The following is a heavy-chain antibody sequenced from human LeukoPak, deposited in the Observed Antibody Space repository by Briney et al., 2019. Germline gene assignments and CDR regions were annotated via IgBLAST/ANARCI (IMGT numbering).Heavy chain of an antibody. V-gene: IGHV4-30-4*08. Sequence: PSETLSLTCTVSGGSISSGDYYWSWIRQPPGKGLEWIGYIYYSGSTYYNPSLKSRVTISVDTSKNQFSLKLSSVTAADTAVYYCASSYYDFWSGPRLYYYYYYMDVWGKGTTVTVSS. CDR1: GGSISSGDYY. CDR2: IYYSGST. J-gene: IGHJ6*03. D-gene: IGHD3-3*01. CDR3: ASSYYDFWSGPRLYYYYYYMDV.